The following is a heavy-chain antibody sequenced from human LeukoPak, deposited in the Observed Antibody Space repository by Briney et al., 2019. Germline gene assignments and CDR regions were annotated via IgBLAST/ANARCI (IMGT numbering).Heavy chain of an antibody. V-gene: IGHV4-34*01. CDR1: GGSFSGYY. J-gene: IGHJ3*02. CDR2: INHSGST. D-gene: IGHD4-17*01. CDR3: ARRTGYGDYAGAFDI. Sequence: ASETLSLTCAVYGGSFSGYYWSWIRQPPGKGLEWIGEINHSGSTNYNPSLKSRVTISVDTSKNQFSLKLSSVTAADTAVYYCARRTGYGDYAGAFDIWGQGTMVTVSS.